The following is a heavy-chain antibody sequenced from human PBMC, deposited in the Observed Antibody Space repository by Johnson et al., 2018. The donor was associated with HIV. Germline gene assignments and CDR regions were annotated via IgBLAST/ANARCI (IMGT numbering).Heavy chain of an antibody. CDR2: IYSGGST. Sequence: QVQLVESGGGVVQPGGSLRLSCAASGFTFSSYGMHWVRQAPGKGLEWVSDIYSGGSTYYADSVKGRFTISRDNSKNTLYLQMNSLRAEDTAVFYCARTRKYTGGPPWAFDFWGQGTMVTVSS. J-gene: IGHJ3*01. D-gene: IGHD2-8*02. CDR3: ARTRKYTGGPPWAFDF. V-gene: IGHV3-NL1*01. CDR1: GFTFSSYG.